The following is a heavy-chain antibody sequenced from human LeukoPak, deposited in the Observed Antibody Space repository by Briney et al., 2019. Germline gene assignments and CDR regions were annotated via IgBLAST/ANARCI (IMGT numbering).Heavy chain of an antibody. CDR1: GGSFSGYY. Sequence: PSETLSLTCAVYGGSFSGYYWSWTRQPPGKGLEWTGEINHSGSTNYTPSLKSRVTISVDTSKNQFSLKLSSVTAADTAVYYCARGERLVLLEKVNWFDPWGQGTLVTVSS. CDR3: ARGERLVLLEKVNWFDP. V-gene: IGHV4-34*01. CDR2: INHSGST. J-gene: IGHJ5*02. D-gene: IGHD3-3*01.